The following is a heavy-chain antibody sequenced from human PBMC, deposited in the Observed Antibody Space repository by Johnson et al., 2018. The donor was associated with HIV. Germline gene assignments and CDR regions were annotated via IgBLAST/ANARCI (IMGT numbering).Heavy chain of an antibody. CDR3: ARALTTDAFDI. Sequence: HVQLVESGGGLVKAGVSLRLSCAASGSTFSDYYMSWIRQAPGKGLEWVSYISGSGGTIYYADSVKGRFTISRDNAMNSVYLQMNSLRAEDTAVYYCARALTTDAFDIWGQGTMVTVSS. V-gene: IGHV3-11*04. CDR1: GSTFSDYY. CDR2: ISGSGGTI. D-gene: IGHD4-17*01. J-gene: IGHJ3*02.